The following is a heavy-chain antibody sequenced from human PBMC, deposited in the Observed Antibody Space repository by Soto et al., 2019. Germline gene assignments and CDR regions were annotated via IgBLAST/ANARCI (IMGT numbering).Heavy chain of an antibody. D-gene: IGHD3-3*01. CDR1: GFTVSSNY. CDR2: IYSGGST. CDR3: AREQRYNDSTLDAFDI. J-gene: IGHJ3*02. V-gene: IGHV3-66*01. Sequence: GGSLRLSCAASGFTVSSNYMSWVRQAPGKGLEWVSVIYSGGSTYYADSVKGRFTISRDNSKNTLYLQMNSLRAEDTAVYYCAREQRYNDSTLDAFDIWGQGTMVTVSS.